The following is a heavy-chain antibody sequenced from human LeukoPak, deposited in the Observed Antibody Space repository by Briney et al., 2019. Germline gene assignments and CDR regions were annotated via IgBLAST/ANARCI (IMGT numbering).Heavy chain of an antibody. CDR1: GYTFTSYG. D-gene: IGHD6-13*01. J-gene: IGHJ4*02. V-gene: IGHV1-18*01. CDR3: ARGPIAAAGDY. CDR2: INANNGNT. Sequence: ASVKVSCKASGYTFTSYGITWVRQAPGQGLEWKGWINANNGNTNYAQNLQGRVTMTRDTSTSTAYMDLRSLRSDDTAVYYCARGPIAAAGDYWGQGTLVTVSS.